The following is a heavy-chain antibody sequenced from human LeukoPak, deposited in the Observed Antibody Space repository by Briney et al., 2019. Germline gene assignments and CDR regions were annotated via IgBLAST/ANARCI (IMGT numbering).Heavy chain of an antibody. V-gene: IGHV4-38-2*02. D-gene: IGHD3-3*01. J-gene: IGHJ4*02. Sequence: SETLSLTCTVSGYSISSGYYWGWIRQPPGKGLEWIGSIYHSGSTYYDPSLKSRVTISVDTSKNQFSLKLSSVTAADTAVYYCARASYYDFWSGYWGPIDYWGQGTLVTVSS. CDR2: IYHSGST. CDR3: ARASYYDFWSGYWGPIDY. CDR1: GYSISSGYY.